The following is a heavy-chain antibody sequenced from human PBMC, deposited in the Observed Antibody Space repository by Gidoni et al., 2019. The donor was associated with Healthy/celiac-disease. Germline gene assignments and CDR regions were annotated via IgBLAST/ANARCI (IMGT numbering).Heavy chain of an antibody. D-gene: IGHD2-2*01. Sequence: QVQLVESGGGVVQPGRSLRLSCAASGFPFSSYAMHWVRQAPGKGLEWVAVISYDGSNKYYADSVKGRFTISRDNSKNTLYLQMNSLRAEDTAVYYCARDDLDIVVVPAATAPYYYYGMDVWGQGTTVTVSS. CDR1: GFPFSSYA. J-gene: IGHJ6*02. CDR3: ARDDLDIVVVPAATAPYYYYGMDV. V-gene: IGHV3-30*01. CDR2: ISYDGSNK.